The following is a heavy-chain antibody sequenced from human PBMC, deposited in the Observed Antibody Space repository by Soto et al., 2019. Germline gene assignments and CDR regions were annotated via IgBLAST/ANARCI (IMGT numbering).Heavy chain of an antibody. J-gene: IGHJ4*02. CDR1: GFTFSSYG. CDR3: SKEKGTVHGHIHD. V-gene: IGHV3-30*18. Sequence: GGSLRLCCAASGFTFSSYGMHWVRQAPGKGLEWVAVISYDGSNKYYADSVKGRFTISRDNSRNTLYLQMNSLRAEDTAVYYCSKEKGTVHGHIHDCGQATLVTGAS. CDR2: ISYDGSNK. D-gene: IGHD1-1*01.